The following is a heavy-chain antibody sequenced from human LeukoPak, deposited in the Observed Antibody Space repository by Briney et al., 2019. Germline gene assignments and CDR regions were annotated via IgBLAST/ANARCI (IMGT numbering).Heavy chain of an antibody. CDR2: IYYSGST. Sequence: SETLSLTCTVSGGSISSYYWSWIRQPPGKGLEWIGYIYYSGSTNYNPSLKSRVTISVDTSKNQFSLKLSSVTAADTAVYYCARCPRAAGITMVRRYGMDVWGKGTTVTVSS. V-gene: IGHV4-59*12. J-gene: IGHJ6*04. CDR1: GGSISSYY. CDR3: ARCPRAAGITMVRRYGMDV. D-gene: IGHD3-10*01.